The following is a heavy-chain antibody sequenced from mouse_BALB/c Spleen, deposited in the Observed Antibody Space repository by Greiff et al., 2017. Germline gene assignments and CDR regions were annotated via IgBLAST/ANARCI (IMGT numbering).Heavy chain of an antibody. Sequence: VQLQQSGPELVKPGASVRISCKASGYTFTSYYIHWVKQRPGQGLEWIGWIYPGNVNTKYNEKFKGKATLTADKSSSTAYMQLSSLTSEDSAVYFCARNYGNPYFDYWGQGTTLTVSS. V-gene: IGHV1S56*01. CDR1: GYTFTSYY. D-gene: IGHD2-1*01. CDR2: IYPGNVNT. J-gene: IGHJ2*01. CDR3: ARNYGNPYFDY.